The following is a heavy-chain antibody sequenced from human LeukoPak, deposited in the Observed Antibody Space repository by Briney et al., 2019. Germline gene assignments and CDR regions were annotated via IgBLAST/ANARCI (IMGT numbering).Heavy chain of an antibody. CDR1: GYTFTCYY. J-gene: IGHJ4*02. D-gene: IGHD2-2*01. CDR3: ARDPFGYCSSTSCYGFDY. CDR2: INPNSGGT. Sequence: ASVTVSFTASGYTFTCYYMHWVRQAPGQGLEWMGWINPNSGGTNYAQKFQGRVTMTRDTSISTAYMELSRLRSDDTAVYYCARDPFGYCSSTSCYGFDYWGQGTLVTVSS. V-gene: IGHV1-2*02.